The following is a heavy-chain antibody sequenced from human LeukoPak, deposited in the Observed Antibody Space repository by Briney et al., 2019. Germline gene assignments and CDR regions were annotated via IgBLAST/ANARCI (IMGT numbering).Heavy chain of an antibody. D-gene: IGHD4-17*01. J-gene: IGHJ6*03. CDR3: ARGISTVTTKRGGDYYYYYYMDV. CDR2: INPNSGDT. Sequence: ASVKVSCKASGYTLTGYYMHWVRQAPGQGVEWMGWINPNSGDTNYAQKFQGRVTMTRDTSISTAYMELRRLRSDDTAVYYCARGISTVTTKRGGDYYYYYYMDVWGKGTTVTVSS. CDR1: GYTLTGYY. V-gene: IGHV1-2*02.